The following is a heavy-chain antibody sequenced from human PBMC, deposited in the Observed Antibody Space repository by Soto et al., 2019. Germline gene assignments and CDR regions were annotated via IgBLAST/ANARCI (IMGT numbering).Heavy chain of an antibody. CDR2: ISDYNGNT. J-gene: IGHJ5*02. CDR1: GYTFTSYG. CDR3: ARVYSNLWNWFDP. D-gene: IGHD4-4*01. V-gene: IGHV1-18*01. Sequence: ATVKVSCKASGYTFTSYGISWVRQAPGQGLEWMGWISDYNGNTNYAQKLQGRVTMTTDTSTSTAYMELRSLRSDDTAVYYCARVYSNLWNWFDPWGQGTLVTVSS.